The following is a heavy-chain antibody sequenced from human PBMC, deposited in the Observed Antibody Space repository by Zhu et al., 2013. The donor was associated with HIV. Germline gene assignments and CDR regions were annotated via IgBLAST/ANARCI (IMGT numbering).Heavy chain of an antibody. CDR1: GYTFGGYY. V-gene: IGHV1-2*02. CDR3: ARVIGGKWLWPIDY. Sequence: QVQLVQSGAEVRRPGASVKVSCKASGYTFGGYYIHWVRQAPGQGLEWMGWINPNNGGTNYAQKFQGRVTMTTDTSISTAYMEVPRLTSADTAVYYCARVIGGKWLWPIDYWGQGTQVTVSS. J-gene: IGHJ4*02. D-gene: IGHD3-16*01. CDR2: INPNNGGT.